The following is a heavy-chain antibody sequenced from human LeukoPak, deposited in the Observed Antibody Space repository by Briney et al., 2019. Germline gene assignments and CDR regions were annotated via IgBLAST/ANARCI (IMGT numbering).Heavy chain of an antibody. CDR3: ARRPRGVAKVNWFDP. V-gene: IGHV4-34*01. CDR2: INHSGST. Sequence: SETLSLTCAVYGGSFSGYYWSWIRQPPGKGLEWIGEINHSGSTNYNPSPKSRVTISVDTSKNQFSLKLSPVTAADTAVYYCARRPRGVAKVNWFDPWGQGTLVTVSS. CDR1: GGSFSGYY. J-gene: IGHJ5*02. D-gene: IGHD3-10*01.